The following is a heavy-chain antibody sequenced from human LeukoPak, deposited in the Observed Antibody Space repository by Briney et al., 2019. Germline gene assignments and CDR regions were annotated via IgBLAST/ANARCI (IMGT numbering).Heavy chain of an antibody. CDR2: IYPGDSDT. J-gene: IGHJ4*02. CDR1: GYSFTSYW. Sequence: GESLKISCKGSGYSFTSYWIGWVRQMPGKGLEWMGIIYPGDSDTRYSPSFQGPVTISADKSISTAYLQWSSLKASDTAMYYCARHPPSVGATEGFDYWGQGTLVTVSS. V-gene: IGHV5-51*01. CDR3: ARHPPSVGATEGFDY. D-gene: IGHD1-26*01.